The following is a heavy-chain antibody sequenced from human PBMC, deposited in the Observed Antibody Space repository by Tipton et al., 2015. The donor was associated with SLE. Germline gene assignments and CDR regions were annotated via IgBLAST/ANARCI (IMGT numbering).Heavy chain of an antibody. CDR3: AKARNHYYGSGSYFHFVL. CDR2: ISRSTKDI. Sequence: SLRLSCAASGFSFDRYAMNWVRQAPGKGLEWVSYISRSTKDIYYADSVKGRFTISRDNSANTVYLQMNSLRAEDTAVYYCAKARNHYYGSGSYFHFVLWGHGILVTVSS. D-gene: IGHD3-10*01. J-gene: IGHJ4*01. CDR1: GFSFDRYA. V-gene: IGHV3-23*01.